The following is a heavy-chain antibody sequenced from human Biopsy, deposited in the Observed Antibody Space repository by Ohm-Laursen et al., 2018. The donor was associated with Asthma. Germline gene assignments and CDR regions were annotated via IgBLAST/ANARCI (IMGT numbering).Heavy chain of an antibody. V-gene: IGHV4-59*01. CDR1: GVSISSDY. Sequence: SETLSLTCTVSGVSISSDYWSWIRQPPGKGLEWIGHIYYCGSTNYQPSLKSRVTISVDTSKNQFSLKLRSVTAADAAVYYCARGISRVTGLFDHFDSWGQGTLVTVSS. CDR3: ARGISRVTGLFDHFDS. D-gene: IGHD2-21*02. CDR2: IYYCGST. J-gene: IGHJ4*02.